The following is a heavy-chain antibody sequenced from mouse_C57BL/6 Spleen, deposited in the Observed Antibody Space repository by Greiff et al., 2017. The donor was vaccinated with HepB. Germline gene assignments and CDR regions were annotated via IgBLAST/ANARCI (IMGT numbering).Heavy chain of an antibody. CDR2: IYPGDGDT. V-gene: IGHV1-82*01. J-gene: IGHJ4*01. CDR3: AREGGSSGYAMDY. Sequence: QVQLKESGPELVKPGASVKISCKASGYAFSSSWMNWVKQRPGKGLEWIGRIYPGDGDTNYNGKFKGKATLTADKSSSTAYMQLSSLTSEDSAVYFCAREGGSSGYAMDYWGQGTSVTVSS. D-gene: IGHD3-2*02. CDR1: GYAFSSSW.